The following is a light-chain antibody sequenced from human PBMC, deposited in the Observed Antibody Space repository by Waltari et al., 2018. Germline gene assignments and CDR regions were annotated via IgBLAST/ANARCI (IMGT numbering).Light chain of an antibody. CDR3: QQYNSYSLLT. CDR1: QNINKW. CDR2: KAS. J-gene: IGKJ4*01. V-gene: IGKV1-5*03. Sequence: DIQMTQSPSTLSASVGDRFTITCRASQNINKWLAWYQQKPGKALKLLIYKASTLESGVPSRFSGSGSGTEFTLTISSLQPDDFATYYCQQYNSYSLLTFGGGTKVEIK.